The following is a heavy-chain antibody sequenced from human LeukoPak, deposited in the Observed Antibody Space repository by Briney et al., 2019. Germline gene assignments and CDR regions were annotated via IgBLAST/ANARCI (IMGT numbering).Heavy chain of an antibody. CDR2: INEGGEDT. CDR1: GFTFRSYE. V-gene: IGHV3-23*01. J-gene: IGHJ4*02. CDR3: AKSGWLDN. Sequence: GGSLRLSCAASGFTFRSYEMNWVRQAPGKGLEWVSTINEGGEDTYYANSVKGRFTVSRDNSRNTLYLQMNSLRVEDTAVYYCAKSGWLDNLGQGTLVTVSS. D-gene: IGHD6-19*01.